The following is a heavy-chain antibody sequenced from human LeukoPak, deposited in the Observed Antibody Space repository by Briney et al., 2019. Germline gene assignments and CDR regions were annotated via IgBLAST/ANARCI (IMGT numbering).Heavy chain of an antibody. CDR1: GGTFSSYA. Sequence: ASVKVSCKASGGTFSSYAISWVRQAPGQGLEWMGGIIPIFGTANYAQKFQGRVTITADKSTSTAYMELSSLRSEDTAVYYCARQPAAAHTFDYWGQGTLVTVSS. D-gene: IGHD6-13*01. J-gene: IGHJ4*02. CDR3: ARQPAAAHTFDY. CDR2: IIPIFGTA. V-gene: IGHV1-69*06.